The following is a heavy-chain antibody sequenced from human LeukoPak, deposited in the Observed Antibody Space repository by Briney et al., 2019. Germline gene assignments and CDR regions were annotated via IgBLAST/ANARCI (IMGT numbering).Heavy chain of an antibody. D-gene: IGHD4-17*01. CDR3: ASTDYFDH. V-gene: IGHV3-74*01. J-gene: IGHJ4*02. CDR1: GFTFSSNW. Sequence: GGSLRLSRAASGFTFSSNWMHWVRQAPGKGLVWVSGINSDGSRTSYADSVKGRFTISRDNAKNTLYLQMNSLRAEDTAVYFCASTDYFDHWGQGTLATVSS. CDR2: INSDGSRT.